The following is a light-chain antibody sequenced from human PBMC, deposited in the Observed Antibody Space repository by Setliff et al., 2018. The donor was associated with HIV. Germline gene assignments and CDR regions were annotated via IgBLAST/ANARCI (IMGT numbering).Light chain of an antibody. CDR1: NWDVGGGHRY. V-gene: IGLV2-14*01. CDR3: CSFTSSHTYV. J-gene: IGLJ1*01. CDR2: EVN. Sequence: ALTQPASVSGSPGQSITISCTGTNWDVGGGHRYVSWYQHCPGKAPRLVIYEVNTRPSGVSSRFSGSKSGNTASLTISGLQLEDESDYYCCSFTSSHTYVFGTGTKVTVL.